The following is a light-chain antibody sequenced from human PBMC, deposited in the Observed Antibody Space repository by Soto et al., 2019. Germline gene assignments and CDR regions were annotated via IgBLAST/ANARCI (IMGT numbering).Light chain of an antibody. Sequence: EIVFTHSPDTLSFSPGDRATLSCRASQSVSNTYLPRYQQNPVQAPRLLISDASSMATGIPDRFSGSGFGTAFTLTISRLEPEDFGVYSCQQYGRSGGLFTFGPGTKVDIK. CDR2: DAS. J-gene: IGKJ3*01. CDR3: QQYGRSGGLFT. V-gene: IGKV3-20*01. CDR1: QSVSNTY.